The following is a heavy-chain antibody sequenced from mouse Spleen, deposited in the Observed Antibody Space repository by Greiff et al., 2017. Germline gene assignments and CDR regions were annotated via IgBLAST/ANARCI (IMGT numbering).Heavy chain of an antibody. CDR2: ISYDGSN. D-gene: IGHD2-1*01. Sequence: ESGPGLVKPSQSLSLTCSVTGYSITSGYYWNWIRQFPGNKLEWMGYISYDGSNNYNPSLKNRISITRDTSKNQFFLKLNSVTTEDTATYYCARDGNYRNAMDYWGQGTSVTVSS. CDR1: GYSITSGYY. CDR3: ARDGNYRNAMDY. V-gene: IGHV3-6*01. J-gene: IGHJ4*01.